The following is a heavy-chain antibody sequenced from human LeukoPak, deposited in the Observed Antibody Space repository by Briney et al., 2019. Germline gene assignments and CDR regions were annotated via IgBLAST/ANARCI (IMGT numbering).Heavy chain of an antibody. CDR2: IWYDGSNK. V-gene: IGHV3-33*08. CDR1: GFTSSSYS. Sequence: GGSLRLSCAASGFTSSSYSMNWVRQAPGKGLEWVAVIWYDGSNKYYADSVKGRFTISRDNSKNTLYLQMNSLRAEDTAVYYCARDSSSWYYFDYWGQGTLVTVSS. CDR3: ARDSSSWYYFDY. J-gene: IGHJ4*02. D-gene: IGHD6-13*01.